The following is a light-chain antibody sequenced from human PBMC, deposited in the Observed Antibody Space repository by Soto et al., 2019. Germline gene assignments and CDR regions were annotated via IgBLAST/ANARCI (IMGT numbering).Light chain of an antibody. J-gene: IGKJ4*01. CDR2: DAS. V-gene: IGKV1D-13*01. CDR3: QQFYDYPLT. CDR1: QGISSL. Sequence: AIQLTQSPSSLSASVGDRVTITCRASQGISSLFAWYQQKPGKAPKLLIYDASSLESGVPSRFSGSGSGTDFAITISSLQTEDFATYYCQQFYDYPLTFGGGTKVEIK.